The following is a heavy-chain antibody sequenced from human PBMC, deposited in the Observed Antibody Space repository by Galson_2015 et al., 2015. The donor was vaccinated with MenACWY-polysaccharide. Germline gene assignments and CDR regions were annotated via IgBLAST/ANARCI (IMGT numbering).Heavy chain of an antibody. D-gene: IGHD2-2*01. CDR3: ATNRGYDTVDH. V-gene: IGHV3-23*01. J-gene: IGHJ4*02. CDR2: IRSSGTNT. Sequence: SLRLSCAASGFTFTSYAMSWVRQAPGKGLEWVSAIRSSGTNTYYANSVKGRFTISRDNAKKSLYLQMNSLRAEDTAIYYCATNRGYDTVDHWGQGALVIVSS. CDR1: GFTFTSYA.